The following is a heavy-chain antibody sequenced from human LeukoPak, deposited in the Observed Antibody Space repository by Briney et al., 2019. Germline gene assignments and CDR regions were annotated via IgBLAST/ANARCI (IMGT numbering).Heavy chain of an antibody. CDR2: IKEDGSAR. CDR3: ARDPRDDHNSLDS. J-gene: IGHJ5*01. CDR1: GFTFRSYG. V-gene: IGHV3-7*03. Sequence: QAGGPLRFSGAASGFTFRSYGMTGVGQAQGKGREWGANIKEDGSARYYVDSVKGRFTISRDNAKNSLYLQMTSLRAEDTAMYYCARDPRDDHNSLDSWGQGTQVTVSS.